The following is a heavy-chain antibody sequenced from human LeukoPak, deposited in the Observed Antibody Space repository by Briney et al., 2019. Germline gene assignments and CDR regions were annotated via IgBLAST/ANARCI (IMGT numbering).Heavy chain of an antibody. V-gene: IGHV3-30*02. CDR3: AKDARAAVAGTGYYYYYMDV. CDR2: IRYDGSNK. D-gene: IGHD6-19*01. J-gene: IGHJ6*03. Sequence: GGSLRLSCAASGFTFSSYGMHWVRQAPGKGLEWVAFIRYDGSNKYYADSVKGRFTVSRDNSKNTLYLQMNSLRAEDTAVYYCAKDARAAVAGTGYYYYYMDVWGKGTTVTVPS. CDR1: GFTFSSYG.